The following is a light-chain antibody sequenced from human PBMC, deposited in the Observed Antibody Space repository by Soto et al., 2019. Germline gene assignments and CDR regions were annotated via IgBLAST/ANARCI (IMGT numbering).Light chain of an antibody. CDR1: QSVSSR. Sequence: PGEIATLSFISSQSVSSRLALYQQKPGQAPRLLISGASSRATGIPDMFSGSGSGTDFTLTISRLEPEDFALYYCQHYVERSPTTFGQGTRLEIK. CDR2: GAS. CDR3: QHYVERSPTT. V-gene: IGKV3-20*01. J-gene: IGKJ5*01.